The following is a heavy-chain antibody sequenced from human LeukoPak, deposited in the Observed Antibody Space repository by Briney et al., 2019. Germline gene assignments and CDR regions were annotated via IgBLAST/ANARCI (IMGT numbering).Heavy chain of an antibody. CDR3: ARRLSWEAGGYFDY. CDR1: GGSMSSTKW. D-gene: IGHD1-26*01. J-gene: IGHJ4*02. V-gene: IGHV4-4*02. CDR2: IYHSGTT. Sequence: SETLSLTCGVSGGSMSSTKWWSWVRQPPGRVLEWIGEIYHSGTTNYNPSLKSRITISVDKSKNQVSLTLSSVTAADTAVYYCARRLSWEAGGYFDYWGQGTLVTVSS.